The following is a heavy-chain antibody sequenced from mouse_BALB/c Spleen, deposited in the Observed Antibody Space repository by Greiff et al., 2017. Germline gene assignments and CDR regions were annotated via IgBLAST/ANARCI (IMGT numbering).Heavy chain of an antibody. CDR3: ARTLYYYGSSGDY. J-gene: IGHJ2*01. D-gene: IGHD1-1*01. V-gene: IGHV5-6-5*01. Sequence: EVMLVESGGGLVKPGGSLKLSCAASGFTFSSYAMSWVRQTPEKRLEWVASISSGGSTYYPDSVKGRFTISRDNARNILYLQMSSLRSEDTAMYYCARTLYYYGSSGDYWGQGTTLTVSS. CDR1: GFTFSSYA. CDR2: ISSGGST.